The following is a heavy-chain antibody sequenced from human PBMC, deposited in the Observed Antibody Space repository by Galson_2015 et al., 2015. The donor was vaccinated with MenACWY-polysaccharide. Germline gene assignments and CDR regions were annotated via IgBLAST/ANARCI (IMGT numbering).Heavy chain of an antibody. CDR2: IIPIFGTA. J-gene: IGHJ4*02. D-gene: IGHD3-10*01. CDR1: GGTFSSYA. CDR3: ARPARSFPIGEGFDY. Sequence: SVKVSCKASGGTFSSYAISWVRQAPGQGLEWMGGIIPIFGTANYAQKFQGRVTMTRNTSISTAYMELSSLRSEDTAVYYCARPARSFPIGEGFDYWGQGTLVTVSS. V-gene: IGHV1-69*05.